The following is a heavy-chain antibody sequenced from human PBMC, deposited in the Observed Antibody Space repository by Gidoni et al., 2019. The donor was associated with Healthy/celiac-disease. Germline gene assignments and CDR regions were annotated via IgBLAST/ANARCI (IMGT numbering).Heavy chain of an antibody. J-gene: IGHJ4*02. Sequence: EGQSVVSWGGLVPPGGSLGPLFSASGFTFSSYWMSWVRQAPGKGLEWVANIKQDGSEKYYVDSVKGRFTISRDNAKNSLYLQMNSLRAEDTAVYYCARALAADYWGQGTLVTVSS. CDR1: GFTFSSYW. D-gene: IGHD6-13*01. CDR3: ARALAADY. CDR2: IKQDGSEK. V-gene: IGHV3-7*01.